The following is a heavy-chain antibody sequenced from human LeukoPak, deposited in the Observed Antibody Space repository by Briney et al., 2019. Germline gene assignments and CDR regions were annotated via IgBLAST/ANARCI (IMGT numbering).Heavy chain of an antibody. D-gene: IGHD1-26*01. CDR3: AKRTLTPSESHSPLDY. CDR1: GFTFSSYA. CDR2: ISGSGGTT. Sequence: PGGSLRLSCTASGFTFSSYAMSWVRQAPGKGPEWVSTISGSGGTTYYADSVKGRFTISRDNSRNTEDLQMNSLRAEDTAVYYCAKRTLTPSESHSPLDYWGREPWSPSPQ. V-gene: IGHV3-23*01. J-gene: IGHJ4*02.